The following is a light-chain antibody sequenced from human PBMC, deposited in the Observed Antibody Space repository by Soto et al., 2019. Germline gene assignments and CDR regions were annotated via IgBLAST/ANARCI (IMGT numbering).Light chain of an antibody. Sequence: DIALTQSPLSLSVTPGEPASISCRSSQSRLRSTGYYYVDWYLQKPGQSPQRLIYLASHRVSGVPNRFSGSGSGTDFNLRICRGEAEDVGVYYCMQVLQTALTVGGGPEVEIK. V-gene: IGKV2-28*01. CDR2: LAS. CDR3: MQVLQTALT. J-gene: IGKJ4*02. CDR1: QSRLRSTGYYY.